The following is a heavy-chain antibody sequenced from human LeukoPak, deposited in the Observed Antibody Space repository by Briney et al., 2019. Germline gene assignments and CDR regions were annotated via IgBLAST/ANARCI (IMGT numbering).Heavy chain of an antibody. CDR2: INWNGGST. V-gene: IGHV3-20*01. D-gene: IGHD5-18*01. J-gene: IGHJ5*02. CDR3: ARGYGYSYGYLNWFDP. CDR1: GFTFDDYG. Sequence: GGSLRLPCAASGFTFDDYGMSWVRQAPGKGLEWVSGINWNGGSTGYADSVKGRFTISRDNAKNSLYLQMNSLRAEDTALYHCARGYGYSYGYLNWFDPWGQGTLVTVSS.